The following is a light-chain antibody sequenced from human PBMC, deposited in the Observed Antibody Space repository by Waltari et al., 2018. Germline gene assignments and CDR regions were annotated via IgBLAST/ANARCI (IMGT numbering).Light chain of an antibody. V-gene: IGLV6-57*02. Sequence: QQLPGSAPTIVVYENNLSPSGVPDRFAASIDRSSNSASLTISGLKTEDEADDYCQSYDSRNLVFGGGTKVTVL. CDR3: QSYDSRNLV. J-gene: IGLJ2*01. CDR2: ENN.